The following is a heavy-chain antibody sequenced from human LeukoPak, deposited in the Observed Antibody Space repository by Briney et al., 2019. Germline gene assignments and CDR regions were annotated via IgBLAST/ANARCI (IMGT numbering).Heavy chain of an antibody. Sequence: ASVKVSCKASGYSFTSYGVSWVRQAPGQGLEWMGWITAYNGNTNYAQKLQGRVTLTRDMSTSTDYLELSSLRSEDTAVYYCARVSPNTVTTLQYFDYWGQGTLVTVSS. J-gene: IGHJ4*02. CDR3: ARVSPNTVTTLQYFDY. CDR1: GYSFTSYG. D-gene: IGHD4-17*01. V-gene: IGHV1-18*01. CDR2: ITAYNGNT.